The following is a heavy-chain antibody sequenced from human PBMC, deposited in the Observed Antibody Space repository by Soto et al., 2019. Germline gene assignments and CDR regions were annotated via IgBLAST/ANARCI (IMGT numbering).Heavy chain of an antibody. CDR1: GFSVSSNY. V-gene: IGHV3-53*01. Sequence: PGGSLRLSCAISGFSVSSNYLSWVCQAPGKGLEWVSVHYSGGSTYYADSVQGRFTISRDKSNNTLYLQMRRVRAEDTAVYFCARHRHPRGTVGATSPLDPWGQGTQVTVSS. D-gene: IGHD1-26*01. CDR2: HYSGGST. CDR3: ARHRHPRGTVGATSPLDP. J-gene: IGHJ5*02.